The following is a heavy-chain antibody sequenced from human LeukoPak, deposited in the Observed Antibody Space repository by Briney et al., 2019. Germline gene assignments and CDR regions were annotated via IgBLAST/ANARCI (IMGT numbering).Heavy chain of an antibody. CDR3: ARGQSFDWLTHEY. V-gene: IGHV3-21*01. CDR1: GYTLTELS. CDR2: ISSSSSYI. Sequence: SCKVSGYTLTELSMHWVRQAPGKGLDWVSVISSSSSYIYYADSVRGRFTISRDNAKNSLYLQMNSLRAEDTAVYYCARGQSFDWLTHEYWGQGTLVTVSS. D-gene: IGHD3-9*01. J-gene: IGHJ4*02.